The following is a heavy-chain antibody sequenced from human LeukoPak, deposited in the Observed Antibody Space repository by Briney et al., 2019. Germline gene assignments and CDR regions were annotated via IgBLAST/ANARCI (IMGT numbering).Heavy chain of an antibody. CDR1: GFTFSSYS. CDR3: ARGDDSGYYDYFDY. D-gene: IGHD3-22*01. CDR2: ISSSSSYI. V-gene: IGHV3-21*04. J-gene: IGHJ4*02. Sequence: PGGSLRLSCAACGFTFSSYSMNWVRQAPGKGLEWVSSISSSSSYIYYADSVKGRFTISRDFSKNTVFLHMNSLRAEDTAMYYCARGDDSGYYDYFDYWGQGALVTVSS.